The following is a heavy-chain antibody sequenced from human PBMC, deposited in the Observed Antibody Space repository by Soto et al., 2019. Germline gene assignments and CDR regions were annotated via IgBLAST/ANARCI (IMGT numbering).Heavy chain of an antibody. CDR3: AHNGGFWSGYYTPNFDY. V-gene: IGHV2-5*02. CDR1: GFSLSTSGVG. D-gene: IGHD3-3*01. CDR2: IYWDDDK. J-gene: IGHJ4*02. Sequence: SGPTLVKPTQTLTLTCTFSGFSLSTSGVGVGWIRQPPGKALEWLALIYWDDDKRYSPSLKSRLTITKDTSKNQVVLTMTNMDPVDTATYYCAHNGGFWSGYYTPNFDYWGQGTLVTVSS.